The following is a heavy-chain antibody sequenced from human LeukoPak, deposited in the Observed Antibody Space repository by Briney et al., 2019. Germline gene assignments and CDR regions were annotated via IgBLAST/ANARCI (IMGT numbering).Heavy chain of an antibody. Sequence: GGSLRLSCAASGFTFNNYNMHWVSQAPGKGLEYVSAITSNGVNTYYANSVKGRFTISRDNSKNTLYLQMGSLRAEDMAVYYCAAAHISGYYDYWGQGTLVTVSS. CDR2: ITSNGVNT. CDR1: GFTFNNYN. J-gene: IGHJ4*02. CDR3: AAAHISGYYDY. V-gene: IGHV3-64*01. D-gene: IGHD6-19*01.